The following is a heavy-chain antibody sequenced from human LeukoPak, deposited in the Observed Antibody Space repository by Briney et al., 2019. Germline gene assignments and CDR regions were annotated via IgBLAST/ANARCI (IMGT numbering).Heavy chain of an antibody. CDR2: ICSGGNT. D-gene: IGHD1-1*01. Sequence: SQTLSLTCVSGGSISSGSYYWTWIRQPAGKGLEWIGRICSGGNTCYNPSLKSRVTISADSSKTHFFLQLTSATAADTAVYFCARDGPWKSDCWGRGTLVTVSS. CDR1: GGSISSGSYY. V-gene: IGHV4-61*02. CDR3: ARDGPWKSDC. J-gene: IGHJ4*02.